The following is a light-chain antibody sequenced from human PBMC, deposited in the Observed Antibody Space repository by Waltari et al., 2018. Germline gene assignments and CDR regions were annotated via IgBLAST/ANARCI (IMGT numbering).Light chain of an antibody. CDR2: DAS. J-gene: IGKJ2*01. CDR1: HSITSNY. CDR3: QQCGRSLYT. V-gene: IGKV3-20*01. Sequence: EIVLTQSPGTLSLSPGERATPSCRASHSITSNYLAWYQQSPGQAPRLLIYDASTRATGIPDRFSGSGSGTDFTLTISRLEPEDFAVYYCQQCGRSLYTFGQGTTLEIK.